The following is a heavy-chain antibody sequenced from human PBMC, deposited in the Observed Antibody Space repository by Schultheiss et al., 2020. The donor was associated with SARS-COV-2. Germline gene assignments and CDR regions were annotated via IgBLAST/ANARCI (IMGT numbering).Heavy chain of an antibody. Sequence: GGSLRLSCAASGFTFSSYDMHWVRQAPGKGLVWVSRINSDGSSTSYADSVKGRFTISRDNAKNTLYLQMNSLRAEDTAVYYCARDESYDNWFDHWGQGTLVTVSS. CDR2: INSDGSST. CDR3: ARDESYDNWFDH. CDR1: GFTFSSYD. J-gene: IGHJ5*02. V-gene: IGHV3-74*01.